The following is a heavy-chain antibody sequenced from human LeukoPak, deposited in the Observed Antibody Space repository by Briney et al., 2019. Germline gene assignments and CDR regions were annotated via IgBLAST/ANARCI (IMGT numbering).Heavy chain of an antibody. D-gene: IGHD5-18*01. CDR3: ARARPDVQLWFYDY. J-gene: IGHJ4*02. CDR2: ISAFNGNT. V-gene: IGHV1-18*01. Sequence: ASGKVSCKASGYTFTSYGITWVRQAPGQGLEWMGWISAFNGNTNYAQKLQGRVTMTTDTSTSTAYMEMRSLRSDDTAVYYCARARPDVQLWFYDYWGQGTLVTVSS. CDR1: GYTFTSYG.